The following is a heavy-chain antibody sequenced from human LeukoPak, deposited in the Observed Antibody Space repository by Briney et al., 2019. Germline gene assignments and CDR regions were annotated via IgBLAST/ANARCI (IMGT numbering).Heavy chain of an antibody. CDR1: GFTFGDYD. D-gene: IGHD5-18*01. J-gene: IGHJ4*02. CDR2: INWNGGST. V-gene: IGHV3-20*04. CDR3: ARKYSYGRAGYFDY. Sequence: PGGSLRLSCGASGFTFGDYDMSWVRQAPGKGLERVSGINWNGGSTGYADSVKGRFTISRDNAKNSLYLQMNSLRAEDTALYYCARKYSYGRAGYFDYWGQGTLVTVSS.